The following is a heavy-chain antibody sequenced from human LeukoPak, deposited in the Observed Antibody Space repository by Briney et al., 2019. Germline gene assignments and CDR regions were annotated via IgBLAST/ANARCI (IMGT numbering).Heavy chain of an antibody. CDR1: GFTFNTYT. V-gene: IGHV3-74*03. CDR3: ARGSPLGGN. J-gene: IGHJ4*02. Sequence: PTGGSLRLSCAASGFTFNTYTMNWVRQAPGKGLEWVSHINSDGSNTKYADSVKGRFTISRDNAKNTLSLQMNSLRAEDTAVYYCARGSPLGGNWGQGTLVTVSS. CDR2: INSDGSNT.